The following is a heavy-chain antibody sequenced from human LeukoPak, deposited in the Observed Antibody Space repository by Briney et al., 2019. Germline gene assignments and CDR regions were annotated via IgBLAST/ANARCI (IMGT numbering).Heavy chain of an antibody. Sequence: PSQTLSLTCAVSGGSTSSGGYSWSWIRQPPGKGLEWIGFIYHSGSTFYNPSLKSRVTISVDGSKNQFSLKLTSVTAADTAVYYCARDLPPTYWGQGTLVTVSS. CDR3: ARDLPPTY. J-gene: IGHJ4*02. V-gene: IGHV4-30-2*01. CDR2: IYHSGST. CDR1: GGSTSSGGYS.